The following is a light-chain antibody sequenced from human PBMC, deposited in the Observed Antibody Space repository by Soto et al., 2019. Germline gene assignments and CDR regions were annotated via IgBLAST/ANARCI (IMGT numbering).Light chain of an antibody. CDR1: QSVSSSY. V-gene: IGKV3-20*01. J-gene: IGKJ5*01. CDR3: QQYGSAPLIT. CDR2: GAS. Sequence: SPGTLSLSPGERATLSCRASQSVSSSYLAWYQQKPGQAPRLLIYGASSRATGIPDRFSGSGSGTDFTLTISRLEPEDFAVYYCQQYGSAPLITFGQGTRLESK.